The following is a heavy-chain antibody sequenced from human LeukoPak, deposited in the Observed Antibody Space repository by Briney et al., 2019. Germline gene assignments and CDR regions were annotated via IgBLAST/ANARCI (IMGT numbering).Heavy chain of an antibody. CDR1: GGSISDHY. D-gene: IGHD2-21*02. V-gene: IGHV4-4*09. Sequence: PSETLSLTCSVTGGSISDHYWSWVRQPPGKELEWIGYIFITGNTIYNPSLSSRVTMSLDTSKNQFSLKLSSVTAADTAVYYCARFAYCGSGCWYYFDFWGRGMLVTVSS. J-gene: IGHJ4*02. CDR3: ARFAYCGSGCWYYFDF. CDR2: IFITGNT.